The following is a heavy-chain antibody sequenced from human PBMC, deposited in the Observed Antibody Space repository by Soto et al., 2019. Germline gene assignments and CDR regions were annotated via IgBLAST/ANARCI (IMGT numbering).Heavy chain of an antibody. CDR1: GFTFSDYQ. J-gene: IGHJ6*03. D-gene: IGHD2-2*01. CDR2: LGSSGLSV. V-gene: IGHV3-11*01. CDR3: ARDLRQLLSHNYYYYYLDV. Sequence: QVHLVESGGGLVKPGGSLRLSCAASGFTFSDYQMSWIRQAPGKGLAWVSYLGSSGLSVYYEDSVKGRFTISRDNANNSLYLQMNSLRAEDSAVYYCARDLRQLLSHNYYYYYLDVWGKGTTVSVSS.